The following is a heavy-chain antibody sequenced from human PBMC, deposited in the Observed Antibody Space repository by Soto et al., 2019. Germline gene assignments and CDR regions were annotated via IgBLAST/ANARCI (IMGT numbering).Heavy chain of an antibody. V-gene: IGHV3-30-3*01. J-gene: IGHJ4*02. CDR1: GFTFSSYA. Sequence: GGSLRLSCAASGFTFSSYAMHWVRQAPGKGLEWVAVISYDGSNKYYADSVKGRFTISRDNSKNTLYLQMNSLRAEDTAVYYCARDHLHYYDSSGYYYYWGQGTLVTVSS. CDR2: ISYDGSNK. CDR3: ARDHLHYYDSSGYYYY. D-gene: IGHD3-22*01.